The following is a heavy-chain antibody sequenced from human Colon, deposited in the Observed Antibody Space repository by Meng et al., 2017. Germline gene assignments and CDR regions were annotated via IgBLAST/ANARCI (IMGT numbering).Heavy chain of an antibody. CDR2: IYSGGNT. J-gene: IGHJ3*02. CDR1: GFTVSDNY. D-gene: IGHD3-22*01. Sequence: GESLKISCAASGFTVSDNYMSWVRQAPGKGLEWVSVIYSGGNTYYADSVKGRFTISRHNSKNTLYLQMNSLRAEDTAVYYCASDTYDSSGWRDAFDIWGQGTMVTVSS. V-gene: IGHV3-53*04. CDR3: ASDTYDSSGWRDAFDI.